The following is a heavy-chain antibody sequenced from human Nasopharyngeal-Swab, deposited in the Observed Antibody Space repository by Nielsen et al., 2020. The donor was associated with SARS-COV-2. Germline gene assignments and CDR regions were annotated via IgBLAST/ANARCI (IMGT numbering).Heavy chain of an antibody. CDR1: GFTFSSYG. CDR2: IWYDGSNK. V-gene: IGHV3-33*01. CDR3: ARDGRGGSCGSGSQIFDY. J-gene: IGHJ4*02. D-gene: IGHD3-10*01. Sequence: GESLKISCTASGFTFSSYGMHWVRQAPGKGLEWVAVIWYDGSNKYYADSVKGRFTISRDNSKNTLYLQMNSLRAEDTAVYYCARDGRGGSCGSGSQIFDYWGQGTLVTVSS.